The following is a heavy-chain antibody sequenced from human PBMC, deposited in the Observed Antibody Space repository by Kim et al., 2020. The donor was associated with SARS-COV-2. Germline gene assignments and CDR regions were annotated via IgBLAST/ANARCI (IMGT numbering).Heavy chain of an antibody. D-gene: IGHD4-17*01. J-gene: IGHJ4*02. CDR1: GYTFTSYA. CDR3: ARSPNPYGDYVSFDY. CDR2: INTNTGNP. V-gene: IGHV7-4-1*02. Sequence: ASVKVSCKASGYTFTSYAMNWVRQAPGQGLEWMGWINTNTGNPTYAQGFTGRFVFSLDTSVSTAYLQISSLKAEDTAVYYCARSPNPYGDYVSFDYWGQGTLVTVSS.